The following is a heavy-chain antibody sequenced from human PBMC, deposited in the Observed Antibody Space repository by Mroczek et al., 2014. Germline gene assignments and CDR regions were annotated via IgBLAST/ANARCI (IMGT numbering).Heavy chain of an antibody. D-gene: IGHD7-27*01. CDR3: ARDIPTGDGYFDY. V-gene: IGHV3-33*01. CDR2: IWYDGSNK. Sequence: QVQLQQSGGGVVQPGRSLRLSCAASGFTFSSYGMHWVRQAPGKGLEWVAVIWYDGSNKYYADSVKGRFTISRDNSKNTLYLQMNSLRAEDTAVYYCARDIPTGDGYFDYWGQGTLVTVSS. CDR1: GFTFSSYG. J-gene: IGHJ4*02.